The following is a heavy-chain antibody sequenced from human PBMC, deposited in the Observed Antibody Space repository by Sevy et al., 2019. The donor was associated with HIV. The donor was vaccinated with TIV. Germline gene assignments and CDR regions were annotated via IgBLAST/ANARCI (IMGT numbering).Heavy chain of an antibody. Sequence: ASVKVSCKASGYTFTGYYMHWVRQAPGQGLEWMGWINPNTSATNYAQKFRGRVTMTRDTSISTAYMELSSLRSDDTDVYYCTRDRQHSRDIWGHGTMVTVSS. V-gene: IGHV1-2*02. CDR3: TRDRQHSRDI. CDR1: GYTFTGYY. CDR2: INPNTSAT. J-gene: IGHJ3*02. D-gene: IGHD3-3*02.